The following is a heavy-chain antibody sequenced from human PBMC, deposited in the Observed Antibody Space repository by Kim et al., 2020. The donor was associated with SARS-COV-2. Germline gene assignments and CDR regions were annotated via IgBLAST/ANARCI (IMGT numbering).Heavy chain of an antibody. CDR3: ARIGYYYDSSGYLPGHFDY. D-gene: IGHD3-22*01. Sequence: GGSLRLSCAASGFTFSSYAMHWVRQAPGKGLEWVAVISYDGSNKYYADSVKGRFTISRDNSKNTLYLQMNSLRAEDTAVYYCARIGYYYDSSGYLPGHFDYWGQGTLVTVSS. J-gene: IGHJ4*02. V-gene: IGHV3-30-3*01. CDR2: ISYDGSNK. CDR1: GFTFSSYA.